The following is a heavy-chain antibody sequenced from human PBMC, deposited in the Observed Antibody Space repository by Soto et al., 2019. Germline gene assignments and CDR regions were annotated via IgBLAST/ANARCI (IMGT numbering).Heavy chain of an antibody. D-gene: IGHD1-1*01. CDR2: LYSGGGT. CDR3: AREGNYNSGDY. Sequence: EVQLVETGGGLIQPGGSLRLSCAASGFTVSSNYMSWVRQAPGKGLEWISVLYSGGGTYYADSVKGRFTISRDNSKNTLYLQMNSLRAADTAVYYCAREGNYNSGDYWGQGTLVTVSS. J-gene: IGHJ4*02. V-gene: IGHV3-53*02. CDR1: GFTVSSNY.